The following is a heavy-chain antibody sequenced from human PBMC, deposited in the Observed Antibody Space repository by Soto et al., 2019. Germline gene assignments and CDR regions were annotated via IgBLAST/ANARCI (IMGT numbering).Heavy chain of an antibody. CDR3: ASSVAGTSIYFDY. Sequence: SVKVSCKASGGTFSRYAISWVRQAPGQGLEWMGGIIPIFGTANYAQKFQGRVTITADESTSTAYMELSSLRSEDTAVYYCASSVAGTSIYFDYWGQGTLVTVSS. D-gene: IGHD6-19*01. J-gene: IGHJ4*02. CDR1: GGTFSRYA. V-gene: IGHV1-69*13. CDR2: IIPIFGTA.